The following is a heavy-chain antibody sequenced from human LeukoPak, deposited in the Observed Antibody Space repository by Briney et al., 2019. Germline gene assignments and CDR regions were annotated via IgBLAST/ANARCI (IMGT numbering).Heavy chain of an antibody. D-gene: IGHD6-13*01. Sequence: GGSLRLSCAASGFTFDDYAMHWVRQAPGKGLEWVSGISWNSGSIGYADSVKGRFTISRDNSKNTLYLQMNSLRAEDTAVYYCARPSITSWYAFDIWGQGTMVTVSS. J-gene: IGHJ3*02. CDR1: GFTFDDYA. CDR2: ISWNSGSI. V-gene: IGHV3-9*01. CDR3: ARPSITSWYAFDI.